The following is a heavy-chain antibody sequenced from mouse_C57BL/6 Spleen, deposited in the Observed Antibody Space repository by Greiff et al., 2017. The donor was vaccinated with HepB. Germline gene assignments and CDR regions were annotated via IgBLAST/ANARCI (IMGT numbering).Heavy chain of an antibody. D-gene: IGHD1-1*01. Sequence: VQLQQSGPELVKPGASVKISCKASGYAFSSSWMIWVKQRPGKGLEWIGRIYPGDGDTNYNGKFKGKATLTADKSSSTAYMQLSSLTSEDSAVYFCARRGITNYYAMDYWGQGTSVTVSS. CDR3: ARRGITNYYAMDY. V-gene: IGHV1-82*01. CDR1: GYAFSSSW. J-gene: IGHJ4*01. CDR2: IYPGDGDT.